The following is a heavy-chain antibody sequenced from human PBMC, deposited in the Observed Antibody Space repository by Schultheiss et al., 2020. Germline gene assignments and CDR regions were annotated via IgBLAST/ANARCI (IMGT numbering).Heavy chain of an antibody. CDR2: IYHSVST. CDR3: AREYLLQGLDY. V-gene: IGHV4-4*02. CDR1: GGSISSSNW. J-gene: IGHJ4*02. D-gene: IGHD3-22*01. Sequence: SETLSLTCAVSGGSISSSNWWSWVRQPPGKGLEWIGEIYHSVSTNYNPSLKSRVTISVDKSKKQLCLKLRSVTAADTAVYYCAREYLLQGLDYWGQGTLVTVSS.